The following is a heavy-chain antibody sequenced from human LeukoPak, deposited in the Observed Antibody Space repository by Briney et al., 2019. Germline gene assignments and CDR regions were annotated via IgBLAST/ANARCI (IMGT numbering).Heavy chain of an antibody. CDR2: INPSGGST. CDR3: AREGAVAGTFDY. V-gene: IGHV1-46*01. CDR1: GYTFTSYY. J-gene: IGHJ4*02. D-gene: IGHD6-19*01. Sequence: ASVKVSCKASGYTFTSYYMHWVRQAPGQGLEWMGIINPSGGSTSYAQKFQGRVTMTRDTSTSTVYMELNSLRSEGTAVYYCAREGAVAGTFDYWGQGTLVTVSS.